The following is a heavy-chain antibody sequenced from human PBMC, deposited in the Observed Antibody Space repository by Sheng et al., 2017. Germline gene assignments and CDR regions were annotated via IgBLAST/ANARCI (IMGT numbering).Heavy chain of an antibody. V-gene: IGHV3-30*03. D-gene: IGHD2-21*01. CDR2: LAHDGSNK. CDR1: GFIFSNYG. Sequence: QVQLVESGGGAVQPGRSLRLSCAASGFIFSNYGMNWVRQAPGKGLEWLAVLAHDGSNKYYADSVKGRFTISRDNAKNSLYLHMNSLRVEDTAVYYCSRDQSLGDPEAFDVWGQGTMVTVSS. J-gene: IGHJ3*01. CDR3: SRDQSLGDPEAFDV.